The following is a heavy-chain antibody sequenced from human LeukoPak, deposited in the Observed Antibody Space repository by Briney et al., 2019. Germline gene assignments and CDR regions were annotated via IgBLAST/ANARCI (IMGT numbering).Heavy chain of an antibody. V-gene: IGHV3-74*01. CDR1: GFTFSSYC. CDR3: AGAGSPAYSDILTGYYDGRDY. D-gene: IGHD3-9*01. J-gene: IGHJ4*02. CDR2: INSDGGIT. Sequence: GGSLRLSCAASGFTFSSYCMHWLRQAPGKGLVLVSRINSDGGITRYADSVKGRFTISRDNAKNTLYLQMNNLRVEDTAVYYCAGAGSPAYSDILTGYYDGRDYWGQGTLVTVSS.